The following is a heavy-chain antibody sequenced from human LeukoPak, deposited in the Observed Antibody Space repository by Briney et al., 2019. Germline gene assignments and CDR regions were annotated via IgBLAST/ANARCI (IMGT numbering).Heavy chain of an antibody. D-gene: IGHD6-19*01. J-gene: IGHJ4*02. CDR2: ISYDGSNK. CDR3: AREDARGWGPGYYFDY. CDR1: GFTFSSYA. Sequence: QSGGSLRLSCAASGFTFSSYAMHWVRQAPGKGLEWVAVISYDGSNKYYADSVKGRFTISRDNSKNTLYLQMNSLRAEDTAVYYCAREDARGWGPGYYFDYWGQGTLVTVSS. V-gene: IGHV3-30-3*01.